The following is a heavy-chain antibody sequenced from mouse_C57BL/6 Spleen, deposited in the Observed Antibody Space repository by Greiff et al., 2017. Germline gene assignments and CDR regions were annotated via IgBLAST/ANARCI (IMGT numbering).Heavy chain of an antibody. CDR1: GFSFNTYA. D-gene: IGHD1-1*02. CDR3: VRQGGYLYY. Sequence: DVQLVESGGGLVQPKGSLKISCAASGFSFNTYAMNWVSQAPGKGLEWVARIRSKSNNYATYYADSVKDRFTISRDDSESMLYLQMNKLITEDTAIYYCVRQGGYLYYWGQGTTLTVSS. J-gene: IGHJ2*01. CDR2: IRSKSNNYAT. V-gene: IGHV10-1*01.